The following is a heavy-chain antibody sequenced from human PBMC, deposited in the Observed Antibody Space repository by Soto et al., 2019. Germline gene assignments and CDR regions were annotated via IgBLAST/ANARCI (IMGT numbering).Heavy chain of an antibody. CDR1: GFPFTTYG. D-gene: IGHD3-10*01. J-gene: IGHJ4*02. CDR3: VGGQYYFDY. CDR2: ISYDGSNR. Sequence: QVQLVESGGGVVQPGRSLRLSCAASGFPFTTYGVHSVREGPGKGLEWVAVISYDGSNRYYADSVKGRFTISRDNSKNTLYLQMNDLRHEDTALYYCVGGQYYFDYRGQGTLVTVSS. V-gene: IGHV3-30*03.